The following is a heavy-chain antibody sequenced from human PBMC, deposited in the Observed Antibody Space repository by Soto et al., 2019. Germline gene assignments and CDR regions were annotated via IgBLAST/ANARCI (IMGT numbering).Heavy chain of an antibody. J-gene: IGHJ4*02. CDR2: ISSRIGTT. V-gene: IGHV3-48*01. Sequence: PGGSLRLSCTGSGDSFSSFSMNWVRQAPGKGLEWVSYISSRIGTTYYADSVQGRFTISRDNVKNSLYLQMNSLRVEDTAVYYCARDSISDNAVVLDPSHLDHWGQGTLVTVSS. CDR1: GDSFSSFS. D-gene: IGHD2-15*01. CDR3: ARDSISDNAVVLDPSHLDH.